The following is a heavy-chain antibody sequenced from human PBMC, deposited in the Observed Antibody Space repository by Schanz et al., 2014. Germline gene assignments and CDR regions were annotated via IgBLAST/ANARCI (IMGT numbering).Heavy chain of an antibody. CDR2: IKQDGSEK. J-gene: IGHJ4*02. CDR1: GFIFSNSW. Sequence: VQLVESGGGLVQPGGSLRLSCAASGFIFSNSWMSWVRQAPGKGLEWVANIKQDGSEKYYVDSVKGRFTISRDNAKNSLYLQMNSLTAEDTAVYYCARGVRIDYWGRGTLVTVSS. CDR3: ARGVRIDY. D-gene: IGHD3-3*01. V-gene: IGHV3-7*01.